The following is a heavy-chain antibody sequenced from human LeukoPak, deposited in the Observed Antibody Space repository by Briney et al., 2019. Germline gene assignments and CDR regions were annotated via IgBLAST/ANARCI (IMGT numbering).Heavy chain of an antibody. D-gene: IGHD3-16*01. Sequence: PSETVSLTCAVFGFPISSGFSWAWIRQSPGKGLEWIASISYSATTYYKPSLESRLFISADTSNNQFSVRLTSVTAADTAVYYCARVGAIPGIDPWGQGMLVTVSS. CDR1: GFPISSGFS. V-gene: IGHV4-38-2*01. CDR2: ISYSATT. CDR3: ARVGAIPGIDP. J-gene: IGHJ5*02.